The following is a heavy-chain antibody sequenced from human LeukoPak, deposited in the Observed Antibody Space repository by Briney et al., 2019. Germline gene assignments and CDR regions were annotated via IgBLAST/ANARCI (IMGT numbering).Heavy chain of an antibody. CDR2: IWFDGSTK. CDR1: GFTFSSYG. V-gene: IGHV3-33*01. CDR3: ARDLIGRYTFDY. D-gene: IGHD3-10*01. Sequence: GGSLRLSCAASGFTFSSYGMHWVRQAPGKGLEWVAVIWFDGSTKYYADSVKGRFTISRDNSKNTLYLQMNSLRAEDTAVYYCARDLIGRYTFDYCGQGTLATVSS. J-gene: IGHJ4*02.